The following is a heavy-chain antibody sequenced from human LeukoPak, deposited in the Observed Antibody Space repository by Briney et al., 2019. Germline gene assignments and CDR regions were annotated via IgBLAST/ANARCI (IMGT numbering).Heavy chain of an antibody. J-gene: IGHJ3*02. CDR2: INHSGST. D-gene: IGHD6-13*01. Sequence: SETLSLTCAVYGGSFSGYYWSWIRQPPGKGLEWIGEINHSGSTNYTPSLKSRVTISVDTSKNQFSLKLSSVTAADTAVYYCARGRLYSSSWYGFAPAAFDIWGQGTMVTVSS. V-gene: IGHV4-34*01. CDR1: GGSFSGYY. CDR3: ARGRLYSSSWYGFAPAAFDI.